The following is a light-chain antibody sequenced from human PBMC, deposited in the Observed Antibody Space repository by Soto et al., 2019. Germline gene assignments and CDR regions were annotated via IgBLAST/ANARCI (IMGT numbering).Light chain of an antibody. CDR1: SGHSSYI. CDR2: LEGSGSY. V-gene: IGLV4-60*03. CDR3: ETWDSNTYVV. J-gene: IGLJ2*01. Sequence: QLLLTQSSSASASLGSSVKLTCTLSSGHSSYIIAWHQQQPGKAPRYLMKLEGSGSYNKGSGVPDRFSGSSSGADRYLTISNLQSEDEADYYCETWDSNTYVVFGGGTKVTVL.